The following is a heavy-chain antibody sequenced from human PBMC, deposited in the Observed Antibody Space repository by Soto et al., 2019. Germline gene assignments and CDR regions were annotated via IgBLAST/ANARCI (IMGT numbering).Heavy chain of an antibody. CDR2: ISSDGHHQ. J-gene: IGHJ4*02. CDR1: GFTFNDYA. Sequence: GGSLRFSCATSGFTFNDYAMYWVRQAPGQGLEWVAMISSDGHHQFYVDNLRGRFTVSRDNSKNTLFLQMNSLRPEDTAVYYCSRGTYYPQSSGLHADYWGPGTVVTVSS. D-gene: IGHD3-22*01. CDR3: SRGTYYPQSSGLHADY. V-gene: IGHV3-30*03.